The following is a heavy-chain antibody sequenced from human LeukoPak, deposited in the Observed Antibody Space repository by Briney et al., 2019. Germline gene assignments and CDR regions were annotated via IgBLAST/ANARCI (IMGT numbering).Heavy chain of an antibody. Sequence: GGSLRLSCAASGFTFSSYAMHWVRQAPGKGLEGVAVISYDGSNKYYADSVKGRFTISRDNSKNTLYLQMNSLRAEDTAVYYCARGYCSSTSCSLGSLYYYYYGMDVWGQGTTVTVSS. CDR3: ARGYCSSTSCSLGSLYYYYYGMDV. J-gene: IGHJ6*02. D-gene: IGHD2-2*01. CDR1: GFTFSSYA. V-gene: IGHV3-30-3*01. CDR2: ISYDGSNK.